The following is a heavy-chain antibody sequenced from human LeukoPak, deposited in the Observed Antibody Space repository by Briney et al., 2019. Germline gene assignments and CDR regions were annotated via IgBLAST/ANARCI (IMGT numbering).Heavy chain of an antibody. CDR2: IYYSGST. CDR1: GGSISSYY. D-gene: IGHD2-2*02. J-gene: IGHJ3*02. Sequence: SETLSLTCTVSGGSISSYYWSWVRQPPGKGLEWIGYIYYSGSTNYNPSLKSRVTISVDTSKNQFSLKLSSVTAADTAVHYCARALRYCSSTSCYTGAFDIWGQGTMVTVSS. CDR3: ARALRYCSSTSCYTGAFDI. V-gene: IGHV4-59*01.